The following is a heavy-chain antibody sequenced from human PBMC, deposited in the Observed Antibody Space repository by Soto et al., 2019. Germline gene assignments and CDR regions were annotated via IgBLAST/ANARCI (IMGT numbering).Heavy chain of an antibody. CDR3: ARDGGSGSYYNPYYFDY. V-gene: IGHV1-69*13. CDR1: GGTFSSYA. D-gene: IGHD3-10*01. CDR2: IIPIFGTA. Sequence: SVKVSCKASGGTFSSYAISWVRQAPGQGLEWMGGIIPIFGTANYAQKFQGRVTITADESTSTAYMELSSLRSEDTAVYYCARDGGSGSYYNPYYFDYWGQGALVTVSS. J-gene: IGHJ4*02.